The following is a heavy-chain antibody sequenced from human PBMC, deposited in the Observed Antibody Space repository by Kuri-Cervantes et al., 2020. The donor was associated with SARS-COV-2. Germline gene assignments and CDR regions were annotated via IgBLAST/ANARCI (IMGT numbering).Heavy chain of an antibody. J-gene: IGHJ4*02. CDR2: ISDDGSNK. CDR3: VKDFWSDYPTYYFDY. D-gene: IGHD3-3*01. CDR1: VFTLSSFA. Sequence: GGSLRLSCTAAVFTLSSFAMHWVRQAPGKGLEWVAVISDDGSNKFYSDSVRGRFTISRDNSKNTLYLQMDSLRVEDTAVYYCVKDFWSDYPTYYFDYWGQGTQVTVSS. V-gene: IGHV3-30*18.